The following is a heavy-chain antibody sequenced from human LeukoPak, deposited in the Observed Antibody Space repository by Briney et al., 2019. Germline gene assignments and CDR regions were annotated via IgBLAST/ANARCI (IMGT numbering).Heavy chain of an antibody. V-gene: IGHV1-69*05. CDR2: IIPIFGTA. CDR1: GGTFSSYA. Sequence: ASVKVSCKASGGTFSSYAISWVRQAPGQGLEWMGGIIPIFGTANYAQKFQGRVTMTRDTSISTAYMELSRLRSDDTAVYYCARALTYSYYYYYMDVWGKGTTVTVSS. CDR3: ARALTYSYYYYYMDV. D-gene: IGHD3-16*01. J-gene: IGHJ6*03.